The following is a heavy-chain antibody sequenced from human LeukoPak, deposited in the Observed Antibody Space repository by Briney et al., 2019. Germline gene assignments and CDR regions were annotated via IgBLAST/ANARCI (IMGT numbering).Heavy chain of an antibody. CDR3: ARPLMYGTNEKYTFDF. D-gene: IGHD2-8*01. CDR1: GYGFTSYW. Sequence: GEPLLISSKGSGYGFTSYWIAWAGPMRGKGLGWRGFIYPVDSDTRYSPSLHGQVTISADKYISTAYLQWSRLKASDRAMDYCARPLMYGTNEKYTFDFWIQGTLATV. V-gene: IGHV5-51*01. CDR2: IYPVDSDT. J-gene: IGHJ4*02.